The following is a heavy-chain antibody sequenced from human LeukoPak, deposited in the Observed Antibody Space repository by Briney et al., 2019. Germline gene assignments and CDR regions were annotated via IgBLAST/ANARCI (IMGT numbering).Heavy chain of an antibody. CDR1: GFTFSSYV. D-gene: IGHD5-12*01. J-gene: IGHJ4*02. CDR2: ISGSGGTT. Sequence: GGSLRLSSAASGFTFSSYVMTWVRQAPGKGLEWVSGISGSGGTTYYADSVKGRFTISRDNSKNTLYLQMNSLRAEDTAVNYCAKAPGYSGYDQPFDYWGQGTLVTVSS. V-gene: IGHV3-23*01. CDR3: AKAPGYSGYDQPFDY.